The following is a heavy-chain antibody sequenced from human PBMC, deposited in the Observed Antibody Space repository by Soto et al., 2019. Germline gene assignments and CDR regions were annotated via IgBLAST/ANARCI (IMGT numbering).Heavy chain of an antibody. CDR3: ATGDYSRPGY. V-gene: IGHV3-53*01. Sequence: PGGSLRLSCAASGFTVSSNYMSWVRQAPGKGLEWVSVIYSGGSTYYADSVKGRFTISRDNSKNSLYLQMNSLRAEDTALFYCATGDYSRPGYWGQGTLVTVSS. CDR2: IYSGGST. CDR1: GFTVSSNY. D-gene: IGHD6-13*01. J-gene: IGHJ4*02.